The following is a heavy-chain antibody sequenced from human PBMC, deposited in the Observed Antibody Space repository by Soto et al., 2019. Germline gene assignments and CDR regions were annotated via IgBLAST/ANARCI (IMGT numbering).Heavy chain of an antibody. D-gene: IGHD3-9*01. CDR2: ISSSSSYI. J-gene: IGHJ6*02. CDR1: GFTFSSYS. V-gene: IGHV3-21*01. Sequence: GGSLRLSCAASGFTFSSYSMNWVHQAPGKGLEWVSSISSSSSYIYYADSVKGRFTISRDNAKNSLYLQMNSLRAEDTAVYYCARDLTEEGMDVWGQGTTVTVSS. CDR3: ARDLTEEGMDV.